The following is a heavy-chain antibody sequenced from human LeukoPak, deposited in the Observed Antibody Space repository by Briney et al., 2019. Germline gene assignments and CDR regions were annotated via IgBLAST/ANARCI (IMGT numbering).Heavy chain of an antibody. V-gene: IGHV7-4-1*02. CDR1: GYTFTGYY. Sequence: ASVKVSCKASGYTFTGYYMHWVRQAPGQGLEWMGWINTNTGNPTYAQGFTGRFVFSLDTSVSTAYLQISSLKAEDTAVYYCARSPELWLPSWFDYWGQGTLVTVSS. J-gene: IGHJ4*02. CDR2: INTNTGNP. D-gene: IGHD6-19*01. CDR3: ARSPELWLPSWFDY.